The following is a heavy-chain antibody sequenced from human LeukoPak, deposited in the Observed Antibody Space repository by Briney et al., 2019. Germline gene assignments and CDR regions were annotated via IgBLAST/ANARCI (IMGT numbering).Heavy chain of an antibody. D-gene: IGHD6-13*01. CDR2: ISFNSGSI. Sequence: GGSLRLSCAASGFTFRDYAMHWVRQAPGKGLEWVSGISFNSGSIGYADSVKGRFTISRDNAKNSLFLQMNSLRAEDTAFYYCAKVAAATVDSWGQGTLVTVSS. CDR3: AKVAAATVDS. CDR1: GFTFRDYA. J-gene: IGHJ4*02. V-gene: IGHV3-9*01.